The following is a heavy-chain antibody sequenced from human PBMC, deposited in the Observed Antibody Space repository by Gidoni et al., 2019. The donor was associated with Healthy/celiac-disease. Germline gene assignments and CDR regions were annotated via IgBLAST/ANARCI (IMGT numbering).Heavy chain of an antibody. CDR2: IYYSGST. CDR3: ARGDLEWFNWFDP. D-gene: IGHD3-3*01. J-gene: IGHJ5*02. CDR1: GGSISSGGYY. V-gene: IGHV4-31*03. Sequence: QVQLQESGPGLVKPSQTLSLTCTVSGGSISSGGYYWSWIRQHPGKGLEWIRYIYYSGSTYYNPSLKSRVTISVDTSKNQFSLKLSSVTAADTAVYYCARGDLEWFNWFDPWGQGTLVTVSS.